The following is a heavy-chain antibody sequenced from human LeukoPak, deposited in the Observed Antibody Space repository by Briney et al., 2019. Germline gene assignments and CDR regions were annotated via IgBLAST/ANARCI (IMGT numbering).Heavy chain of an antibody. V-gene: IGHV1-69*13. CDR3: ARGGIQLWLHWFDP. CDR1: GATFSSYA. J-gene: IGHJ5*02. CDR2: IIHIFGTA. D-gene: IGHD5-18*01. Sequence: GASVKVSCKASGATFSSYAISWVPEAPGQRLEWMGGIIHIFGTANCTQKFQGRVTITADESTSTAYMDLSSLRSEDTAVYYCARGGIQLWLHWFDPWGQGTLVTVSS.